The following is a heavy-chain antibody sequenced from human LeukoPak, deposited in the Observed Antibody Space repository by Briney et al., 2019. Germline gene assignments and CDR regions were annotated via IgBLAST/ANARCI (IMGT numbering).Heavy chain of an antibody. D-gene: IGHD3-9*01. Sequence: SETLSLTCTVSGGSISSSSYYWGWIRQPPGKGLEWIGSIYYSGSTYYNPSLKSRVTISVDTSKNQFSLKLSSVTAADTAVYYCARLDDILTGYYIWGQGTLVTVSS. CDR1: GGSISSSSYY. CDR3: ARLDDILTGYYI. V-gene: IGHV4-39*01. J-gene: IGHJ4*02. CDR2: IYYSGST.